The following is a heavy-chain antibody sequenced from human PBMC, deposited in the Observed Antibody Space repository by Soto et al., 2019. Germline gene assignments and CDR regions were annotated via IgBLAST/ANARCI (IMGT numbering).Heavy chain of an antibody. CDR2: IGTDADT. Sequence: EVQLVESGGGLVQPGGSLRLSCAASGFTFSSYDMHWVRQATGKGLEWVSAIGTDADTYYPGSVKGRFTISRENAKNSLYLQMNSLRAEDTAVYYCAGGKGATIDYWGQGTLVTVSS. J-gene: IGHJ4*02. D-gene: IGHD1-26*01. V-gene: IGHV3-13*01. CDR1: GFTFSSYD. CDR3: AGGKGATIDY.